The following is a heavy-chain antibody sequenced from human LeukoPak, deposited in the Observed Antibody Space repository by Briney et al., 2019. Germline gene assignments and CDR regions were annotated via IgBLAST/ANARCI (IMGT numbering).Heavy chain of an antibody. Sequence: SETLSLTCTVSGGSISSSSYYWGWLRQPPGKGLEWIGSIYYSGSTYYNPSLKSRVTISVDTSKNQFSLKLSSVTAADTAVYYCAGGSHDSSGYYLDYWGQGTLVTVSS. J-gene: IGHJ4*02. CDR2: IYYSGST. CDR1: GGSISSSSYY. D-gene: IGHD3-22*01. CDR3: AGGSHDSSGYYLDY. V-gene: IGHV4-39*07.